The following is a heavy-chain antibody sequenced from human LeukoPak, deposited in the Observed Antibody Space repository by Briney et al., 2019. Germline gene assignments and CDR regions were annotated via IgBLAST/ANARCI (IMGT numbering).Heavy chain of an antibody. CDR2: IYTSGST. D-gene: IGHD3-22*01. Sequence: SETLSLTXTVSGGSISSYYWSWIRQPAGKGLEWVGRIYTSGSTNHNPSLKSRVTMSVDTSKNQLSLKLSSVTAADTAVYYCARGYDYYDSSGYFNAFDIWGQGTMVTVSS. J-gene: IGHJ3*02. V-gene: IGHV4-4*07. CDR1: GGSISSYY. CDR3: ARGYDYYDSSGYFNAFDI.